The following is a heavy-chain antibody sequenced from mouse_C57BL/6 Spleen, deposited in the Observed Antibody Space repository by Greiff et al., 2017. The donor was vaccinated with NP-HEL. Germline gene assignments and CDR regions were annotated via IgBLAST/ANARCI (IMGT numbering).Heavy chain of an antibody. CDR1: GYTFTSYW. D-gene: IGHD1-1*01. CDR2: IHSNSGST. Sequence: QVQLQQPGAELVKPGASVKLSCKASGYTFTSYWMHWVKQRPGQGLEWIGMIHSNSGSTNYNEKFKSKATLTVDKSSSTAYMQLSSLTSEDSAVYYCVGSSHWYFDVWGTGTTVTVSS. CDR3: VGSSHWYFDV. J-gene: IGHJ1*03. V-gene: IGHV1-64*01.